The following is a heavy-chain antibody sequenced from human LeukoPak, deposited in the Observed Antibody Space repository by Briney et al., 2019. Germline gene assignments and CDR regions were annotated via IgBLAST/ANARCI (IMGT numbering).Heavy chain of an antibody. CDR3: ASVSDYDSSGYRADY. V-gene: IGHV1-2*06. CDR1: GYTFTGYC. CDR2: INPNSGGT. D-gene: IGHD3-22*01. Sequence: ASVKVSCKASGYTFTGYCMHWVRQAPGQGLEWMGRINPNSGGTNYAQKFQGRVTMTRDTSISTAYMELSRLRSDDTAVYYCASVSDYDSSGYRADYWGQGTLVTVSS. J-gene: IGHJ4*02.